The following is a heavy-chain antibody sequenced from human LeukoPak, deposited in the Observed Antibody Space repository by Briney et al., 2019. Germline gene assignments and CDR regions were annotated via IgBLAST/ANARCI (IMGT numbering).Heavy chain of an antibody. Sequence: GGSLRLSCAASGFTFSSYSINWVRQAPGKGLEWVSYISSSSSTIYYADSVKGRFTISRDNAKNSLYLQMNSLRAEDTAVYYCARLYSGYATDAFDIWGQGTMVTVSS. CDR1: GFTFSSYS. J-gene: IGHJ3*02. V-gene: IGHV3-48*01. CDR2: ISSSSSTI. CDR3: ARLYSGYATDAFDI. D-gene: IGHD5-12*01.